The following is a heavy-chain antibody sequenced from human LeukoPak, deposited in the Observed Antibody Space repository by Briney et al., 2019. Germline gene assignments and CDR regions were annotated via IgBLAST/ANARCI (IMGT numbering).Heavy chain of an antibody. CDR2: IWYDGSNK. D-gene: IGHD4-17*01. J-gene: IGHJ4*02. CDR3: ARGSAVTHGYFEY. V-gene: IGHV3-33*08. Sequence: PGGSLRLSCAASGFRFSRYGMHWVRQAPGKGLEWVAVIWYDGSNKYYADSVEGRFTISRDGSKNTLYLQMISLRAEATAIYYCARGSAVTHGYFEYWGQGTLVTVSS. CDR1: GFRFSRYG.